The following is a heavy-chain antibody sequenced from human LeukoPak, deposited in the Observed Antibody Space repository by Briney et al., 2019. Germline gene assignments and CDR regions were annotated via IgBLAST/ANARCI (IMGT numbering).Heavy chain of an antibody. D-gene: IGHD1-26*01. J-gene: IGHJ4*02. CDR3: VRKWEPFDY. V-gene: IGHV3-23*01. CDR2: ISGSGGST. CDR1: GFTFSSYA. Sequence: GGSLRLSCAASGFTFSSYAMSWVRQAPGRGLEWVSAISGSGGSTYYADSVKGRFTISRDNSKNTLYLQMSSLRAEDTAVYYCVRKWEPFDYWGQGTLVTVSS.